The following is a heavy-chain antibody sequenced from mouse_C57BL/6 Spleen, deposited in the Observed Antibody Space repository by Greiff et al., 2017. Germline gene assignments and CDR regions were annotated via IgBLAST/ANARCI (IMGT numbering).Heavy chain of an antibody. Sequence: EVKLQESGPELVKPGASVKIPCKASGYTFTDYNMDWVKQSHGKSLEWIGDINPNNGGTISNQKFKGKATLTVDKSSSTAYMELRSLTSEDTAVYYSARIYYGYDFDVWGTGTTVTVSS. V-gene: IGHV1-18*01. D-gene: IGHD2-2*01. J-gene: IGHJ1*03. CDR3: ARIYYGYDFDV. CDR2: INPNNGGT. CDR1: GYTFTDYN.